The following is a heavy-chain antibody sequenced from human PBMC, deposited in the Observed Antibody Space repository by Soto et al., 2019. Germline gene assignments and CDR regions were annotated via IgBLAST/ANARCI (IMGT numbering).Heavy chain of an antibody. CDR3: ARVQGTARYAFDV. Sequence: EVQLLESGGGLVQPGGSLRLTCAASGFTFSIYVMTWVRQAPGKGLEWVSAVSGSAGSTYYADSVKGRFSISRDNSKNTLYLQMNSLTADDTAVYYCARVQGTARYAFDVWGHGTMVTVSS. J-gene: IGHJ3*01. V-gene: IGHV3-23*01. CDR1: GFTFSIYV. D-gene: IGHD6-6*01. CDR2: VSGSAGST.